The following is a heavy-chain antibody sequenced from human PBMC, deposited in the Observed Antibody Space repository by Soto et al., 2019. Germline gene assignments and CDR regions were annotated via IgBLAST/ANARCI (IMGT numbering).Heavy chain of an antibody. CDR2: INSDASHT. Sequence: GGSLRLSCAASGFTFSTYWMHWIRQVPGKGLEWVSRINSDASHTDYADSVKGRFTISRDNVNDTLYLQMNNLRAEDSGLYYCTRGPRPISTGTGAYWGQGTQVTVSS. CDR1: GFTFSTYW. J-gene: IGHJ4*02. CDR3: TRGPRPISTGTGAY. D-gene: IGHD3-10*01. V-gene: IGHV3-74*01.